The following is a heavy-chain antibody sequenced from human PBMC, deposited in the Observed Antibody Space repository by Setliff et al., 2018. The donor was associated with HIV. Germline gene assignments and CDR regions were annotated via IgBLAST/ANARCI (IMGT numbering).Heavy chain of an antibody. Sequence: PGGSLRLSCAASGFTFSSYAMSWIRQPPGTGLEWIGSISYSGSTNYNPSLKSRVTISVDTSKNQFSLKLSSVTAADAAVYYCAGRVYYYDSSGYLREEGFDPWGQGTLVTVSS. CDR2: ISYSGST. CDR1: GFTFSSYA. V-gene: IGHV4-59*08. D-gene: IGHD3-22*01. CDR3: AGRVYYYDSSGYLREEGFDP. J-gene: IGHJ5*02.